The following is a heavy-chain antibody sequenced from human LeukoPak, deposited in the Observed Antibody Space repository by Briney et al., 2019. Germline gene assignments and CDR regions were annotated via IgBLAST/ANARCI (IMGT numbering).Heavy chain of an antibody. CDR3: ARYYGSGSSNWFDP. D-gene: IGHD3-10*01. Sequence: SVKVSCKASGGTFSSYAISWVRQAPGQGLEWMGGIIPIFGTANYAQKFQGRVTITADESTSTAYMELSSLRSEDTAVYYCARYYGSGSSNWFDPWGQGTLSPSPQ. CDR2: IIPIFGTA. CDR1: GGTFSSYA. V-gene: IGHV1-69*01. J-gene: IGHJ5*02.